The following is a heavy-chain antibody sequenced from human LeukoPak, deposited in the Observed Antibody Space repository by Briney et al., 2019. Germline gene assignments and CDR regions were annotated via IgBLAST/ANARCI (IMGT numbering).Heavy chain of an antibody. V-gene: IGHV3-30-3*01. CDR3: ARGDGSGSYFSPLIDY. Sequence: PGGSLRLSFAASGFTFSSYAMHWVRQAPGKGLEWVAVISYDGSNKYYADSVKGRFTISRDNSKNTLYLQMNSLRAEDTAVYYCARGDGSGSYFSPLIDYWGQGTLVTVSS. CDR1: GFTFSSYA. J-gene: IGHJ4*02. CDR2: ISYDGSNK. D-gene: IGHD3-10*01.